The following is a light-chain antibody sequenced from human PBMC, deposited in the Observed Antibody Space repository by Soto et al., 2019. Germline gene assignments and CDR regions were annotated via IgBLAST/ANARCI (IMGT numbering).Light chain of an antibody. CDR2: EVS. Sequence: QSVLTQPASVSGSPGQSITISCTGTASDVGAYNYVSWYQHHPGKAPKLMIYEVSNRPSGVSNRFSGSKSVNTASLTISGLQAEDEADYYCSSYATSDTFVFGTGTKVTVL. CDR1: ASDVGAYNY. CDR3: SSYATSDTFV. J-gene: IGLJ1*01. V-gene: IGLV2-14*01.